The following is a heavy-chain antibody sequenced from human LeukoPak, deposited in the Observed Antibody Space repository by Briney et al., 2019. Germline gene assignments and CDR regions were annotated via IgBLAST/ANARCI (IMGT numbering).Heavy chain of an antibody. V-gene: IGHV4-39*07. CDR1: GGSISSSSYY. Sequence: SETLSLTCTVSGGSISSSSYYWSWIRQPPGTGLEWIGEINHSGSTNYNPSLKSRVTISVDTSKNQFSLKLSSVTAADTAVYYCARGTGTYYYDSSGYYYSYWGQGTLVTVSS. CDR3: ARGTGTYYYDSSGYYYSY. D-gene: IGHD3-22*01. CDR2: INHSGST. J-gene: IGHJ4*02.